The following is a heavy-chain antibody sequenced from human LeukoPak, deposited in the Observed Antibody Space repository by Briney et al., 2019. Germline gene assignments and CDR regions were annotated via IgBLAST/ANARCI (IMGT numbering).Heavy chain of an antibody. CDR3: ARGLVTMIGGNFDY. CDR1: GYTFTGYH. D-gene: IGHD3-22*01. CDR2: INPNSGDT. J-gene: IGHJ4*02. Sequence: ASVKVSCKASGYTFTGYHMHWVRQAPGQGLEWMGRINPNSGDTNYAQKFQGRVTMTRDTSISTAYMELSRLRSDDTAVYYCARGLVTMIGGNFDYWGQGTLVTVSS. V-gene: IGHV1-2*06.